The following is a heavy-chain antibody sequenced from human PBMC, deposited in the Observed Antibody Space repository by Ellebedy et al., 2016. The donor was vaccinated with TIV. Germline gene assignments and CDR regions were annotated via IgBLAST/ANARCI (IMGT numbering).Heavy chain of an antibody. CDR3: ARLYGDYLKADY. D-gene: IGHD4-17*01. CDR1: GGSIGTYY. J-gene: IGHJ4*01. Sequence: SETLSFTXTVSGGSIGTYYWSWIRQPPGKGLEWIGYIFYNGNTNYNPSLKSRVTISVDTSKNHFSLKLSSVTAADTAVYYCARLYGDYLKADYWGHGTLVTVSS. V-gene: IGHV4-59*08. CDR2: IFYNGNT.